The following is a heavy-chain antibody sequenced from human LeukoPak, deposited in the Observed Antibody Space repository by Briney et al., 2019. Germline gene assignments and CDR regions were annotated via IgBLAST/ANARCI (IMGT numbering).Heavy chain of an antibody. CDR3: ARDFPSTVVKFDY. J-gene: IGHJ4*02. Sequence: PGGSLRLSCAASGFTFSSHSMNWVRQAPGKGLEWISYISSSSTSIYYADSVKGRLTISRDNAKNSLYLQMNSLRDEDTAVYYCARDFPSTVVKFDYWGQGTLVTVSS. V-gene: IGHV3-48*02. D-gene: IGHD4-23*01. CDR1: GFTFSSHS. CDR2: ISSSSTSI.